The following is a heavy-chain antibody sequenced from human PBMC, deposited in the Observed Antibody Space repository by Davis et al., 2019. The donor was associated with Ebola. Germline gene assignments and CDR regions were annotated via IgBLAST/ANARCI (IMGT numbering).Heavy chain of an antibody. CDR1: GYTFTGYD. J-gene: IGHJ4*02. D-gene: IGHD3-16*02. Sequence: SVKVSCKASGYTFTGYDINWVRQATGQGLEWMGRIIPSLGITTYAQNFQGRVTITADKSTGTAYMEFSSLRSDDTAVYYCARWKGDYVWGSYLAYYFDYWGQGTLVTVSS. V-gene: IGHV1-69*04. CDR2: IIPSLGIT. CDR3: ARWKGDYVWGSYLAYYFDY.